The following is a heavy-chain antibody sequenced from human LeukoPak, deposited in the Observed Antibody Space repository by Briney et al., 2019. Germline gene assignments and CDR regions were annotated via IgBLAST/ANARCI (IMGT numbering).Heavy chain of an antibody. V-gene: IGHV1-2*02. CDR3: ARSPPLYYYGSGSLSP. CDR2: INPNSGGT. CDR1: GYTFTGYY. D-gene: IGHD3-10*01. Sequence: GASVKVSCKASGYTFTGYYMHWVRQAPGQGLEWMGWINPNSGGTNYAQKFQGRVTMTRDTSISTAYMELSRLRSDDTAVYYCARSPPLYYYGSGSLSPWGQGTLVTVSS. J-gene: IGHJ5*02.